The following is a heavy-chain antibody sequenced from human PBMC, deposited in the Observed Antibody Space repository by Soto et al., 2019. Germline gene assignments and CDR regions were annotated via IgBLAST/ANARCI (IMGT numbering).Heavy chain of an antibody. CDR1: GFTSSSYA. CDR2: ISYDGSIK. J-gene: IGHJ3*02. V-gene: IGHV3-30-3*01. D-gene: IGHD1-20*01. Sequence: QVQLVESGGGVVQPGRSLRLSCAASGFTSSSYAMHWVRQAPGKGLEWVAVISYDGSIKYYADSVKGRFTISRDNSKNTMLLQVNSLRAEDTAMYYCASSLSGTLLDAFDIWGQGTMVTVSS. CDR3: ASSLSGTLLDAFDI.